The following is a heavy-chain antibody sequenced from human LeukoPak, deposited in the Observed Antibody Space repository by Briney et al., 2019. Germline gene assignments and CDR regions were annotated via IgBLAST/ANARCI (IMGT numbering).Heavy chain of an antibody. Sequence: SETLSLTCTVSGGSVSSGSYYWSWIRQPPGKGLEWIGYIYYSGSTNYNPSLKSRVTISVDTSKNQFSLKLSSVTAADTAVYYCARASIAVAGVGYWGQGTLVTVSS. CDR1: GGSVSSGSYY. D-gene: IGHD6-19*01. CDR2: IYYSGST. J-gene: IGHJ4*02. V-gene: IGHV4-61*01. CDR3: ARASIAVAGVGY.